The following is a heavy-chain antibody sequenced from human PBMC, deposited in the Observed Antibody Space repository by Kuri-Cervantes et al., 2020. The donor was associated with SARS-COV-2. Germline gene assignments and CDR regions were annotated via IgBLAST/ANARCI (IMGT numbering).Heavy chain of an antibody. J-gene: IGHJ4*02. V-gene: IGHV1-69*13. CDR1: GDSFSSYR. CDR2: IIPMFGTA. Sequence: SVKVSCKASGDSFSSYRFNWVRQAPGQGLEWMGGIIPMFGTADYAQKFQGRVTITADESTSTVYMELTSLRSDDTAMYYCARDCSGTDCNVIVYALSDWGQGTLVTVSS. CDR3: ARDCSGTDCNVIVYALSD. D-gene: IGHD2-8*01.